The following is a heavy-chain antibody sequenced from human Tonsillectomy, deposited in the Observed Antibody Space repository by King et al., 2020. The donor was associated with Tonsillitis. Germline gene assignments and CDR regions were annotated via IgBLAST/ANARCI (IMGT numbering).Heavy chain of an antibody. D-gene: IGHD6-19*01. J-gene: IGHJ1*01. Sequence: VQLVESGGGLVKPGGSLRLSCAASGFTFSNYGMNWLRQAPGKGLEWVSSISSSSTYIYYADSVKGRITISRDNAKNSLFLQMNSLRAEDTAVYYCARSPSSGWYKDAEYFHHWGQGTLLTVSS. CDR2: ISSSSTYI. CDR1: GFTFSNYG. CDR3: ARSPSSGWYKDAEYFHH. V-gene: IGHV3-21*01.